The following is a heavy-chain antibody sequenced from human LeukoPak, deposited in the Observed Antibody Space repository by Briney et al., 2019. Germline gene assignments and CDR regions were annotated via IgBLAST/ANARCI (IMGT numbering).Heavy chain of an antibody. CDR3: ARQKWEQQGRDYYFNGLDV. Sequence: GGSLRLPCAASGFTFSSYAMSWVRQAPGKGLEWVSAISGSGGSTYYADSVKGRFTISRDNSKNTLYLQMNSLRAEDTAVYYCARQKWEQQGRDYYFNGLDVWGPGTTVTVSS. J-gene: IGHJ6*02. D-gene: IGHD1-26*01. CDR1: GFTFSSYA. V-gene: IGHV3-23*01. CDR2: ISGSGGST.